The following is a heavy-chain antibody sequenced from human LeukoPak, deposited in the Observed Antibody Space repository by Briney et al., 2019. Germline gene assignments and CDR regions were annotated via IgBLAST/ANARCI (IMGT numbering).Heavy chain of an antibody. J-gene: IGHJ4*02. CDR3: ARLHTMREFDY. CDR2: ISSSSSYI. Sequence: PGGSLRLSCAASGFTFSSYSMNWLRQAPGKGLEWVSSISSSSSYISYADSVKGRFTISSNNAKNSLYLQMNSLRAEDTAVYYCARLHTMREFDYWGQGTLVTVSS. CDR1: GFTFSSYS. D-gene: IGHD1-26*01. V-gene: IGHV3-21*01.